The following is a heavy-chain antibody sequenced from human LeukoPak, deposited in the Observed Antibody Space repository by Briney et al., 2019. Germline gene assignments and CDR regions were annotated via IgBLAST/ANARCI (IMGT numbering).Heavy chain of an antibody. V-gene: IGHV4-4*02. CDR3: ARVHYSNYVYYGMDV. D-gene: IGHD4-11*01. Sequence: SGTLCLTCAVSGGCISSSNWWSWVRQPPGKGLEWIGEIYHSGSTNYNPSLKSRVTISVDKSKNQFSLKLSSVTAADTAVYYCARVHYSNYVYYGMDVWGQGTTVTVSS. CDR2: IYHSGST. CDR1: GGCISSSNW. J-gene: IGHJ6*02.